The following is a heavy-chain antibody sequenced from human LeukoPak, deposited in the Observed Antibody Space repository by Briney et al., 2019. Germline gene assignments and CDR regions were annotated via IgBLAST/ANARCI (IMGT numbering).Heavy chain of an antibody. V-gene: IGHV3-23*01. Sequence: PGGSLRLSCAASGFTFSSYSMNWVRQAPGKGLEWVSGISGSGGSANYADSMKGRFTISRDNSKNTLFLQMNSLGADDTAVYYCAKDQPGAGFDLWGQGTLVTVAS. CDR2: ISGSGGSA. CDR1: GFTFSSYS. D-gene: IGHD1-1*01. CDR3: AKDQPGAGFDL. J-gene: IGHJ5*02.